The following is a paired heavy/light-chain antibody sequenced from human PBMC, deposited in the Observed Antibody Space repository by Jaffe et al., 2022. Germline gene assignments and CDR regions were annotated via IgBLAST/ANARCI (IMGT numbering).Light chain of an antibody. V-gene: IGKV1-39*01. J-gene: IGKJ2*01. CDR1: QSISSY. Sequence: DIQMTQSPSSLSASVGDRVTITCRASQSISSYLNWYQQKPGKAPKLLIYTASSLQSGVPSRFSGSGSGTDFTLTISSLQPEDFATYYCQQSYSTPRYTFGQGTKLEIK. CDR3: QQSYSTPRYT. CDR2: TAS.
Heavy chain of an antibody. J-gene: IGHJ4*02. CDR3: AKDGMVMTGILGY. CDR1: GFTFSTYG. CDR2: IHYDGNNK. V-gene: IGHV3-30*02. D-gene: IGHD2-21*02. Sequence: QVQLVESGGGVVQPGGSLRLSCAASGFTFSTYGMHWVRQAPGKGLEWVAFIHYDGNNKYYADSVKGRFTISRDNSKNTLYLQMNSLRAEDTAVYYCAKDGMVMTGILGYWGQGTLVTVSS.